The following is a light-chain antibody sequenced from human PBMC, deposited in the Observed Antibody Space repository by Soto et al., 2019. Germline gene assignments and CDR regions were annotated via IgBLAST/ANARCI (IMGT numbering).Light chain of an antibody. V-gene: IGKV3-20*01. CDR3: QKYDSSPWT. CDR2: GAS. Sequence: EIVVPQSPGTLSLSPGERATLSYRARQSVSSSFLAWYQQKPGQAPRLLIYGASSRATGIPDRFSGSGSGTDFTLTISRLEPEDFAVYYCQKYDSSPWTFGQGTKVEIK. CDR1: QSVSSSF. J-gene: IGKJ1*01.